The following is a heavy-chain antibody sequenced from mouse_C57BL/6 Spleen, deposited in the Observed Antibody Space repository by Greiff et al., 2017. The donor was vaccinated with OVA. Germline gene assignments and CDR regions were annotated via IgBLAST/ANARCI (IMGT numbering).Heavy chain of an antibody. CDR1: GYTFTSYW. CDR3: ARDKLTGNYFDY. V-gene: IGHV1-64*01. D-gene: IGHD4-1*01. Sequence: VQLQQPGAELVKPGASVTLSCKASGYTFTSYWMHWVKQRPGQGLEWIGMIHPNSGSTNYNEKFKSKATLTVDKSSSTAYMQLSSLTSEDSAVYYCARDKLTGNYFDYWGQGTTLTVSS. CDR2: IHPNSGST. J-gene: IGHJ2*01.